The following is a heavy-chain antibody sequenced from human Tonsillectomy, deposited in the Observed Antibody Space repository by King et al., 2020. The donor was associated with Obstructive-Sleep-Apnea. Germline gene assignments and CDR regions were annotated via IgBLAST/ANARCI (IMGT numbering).Heavy chain of an antibody. D-gene: IGHD3-3*01. CDR1: GGSISSFY. CDR3: ARDLLAATLGAFDI. V-gene: IGHV4-59*01. CDR2: VYYSGRS. Sequence: QLQESGPGLVKTSETLSLTCTVSGGSISSFYWSWIRQPPGKGLEWIGYVYYSGRSNYNPSLKSRVTISVDTSKNQFSLKLSSVTAADTAVYYCARDLLAATLGAFDIWGQGTMVTVSS. J-gene: IGHJ3*02.